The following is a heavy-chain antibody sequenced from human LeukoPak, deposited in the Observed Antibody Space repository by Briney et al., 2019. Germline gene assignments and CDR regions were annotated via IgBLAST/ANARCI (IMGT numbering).Heavy chain of an antibody. Sequence: PGGSLRLSCAASGFIFNAYWMTWVRQAPGKGLEWVAKIKKVGSEKYYVDSVKGRFTISRDNAENSLYLQVNSLRAEDTAVYYCARDRFVVGATGGVDYWGQGTLVTVSS. V-gene: IGHV3-7*01. CDR1: GFIFNAYW. J-gene: IGHJ4*02. CDR3: ARDRFVVGATGGVDY. CDR2: IKKVGSEK. D-gene: IGHD1-26*01.